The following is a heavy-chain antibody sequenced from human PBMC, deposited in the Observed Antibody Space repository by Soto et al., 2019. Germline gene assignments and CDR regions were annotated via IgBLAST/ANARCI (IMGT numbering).Heavy chain of an antibody. V-gene: IGHV1-46*01. D-gene: IGHD6-6*01. CDR2: INPSGGST. J-gene: IGHJ5*02. CDR3: ARGLGKSLATLNWFDP. Sequence: ASVKVSCKASGYTFTSYYMHWVRQAPGQGLEWMGIINPSGGSTSYAQKFQGRVTMTRDTSTSTVYMELSSLRSEDTAVYYCARGLGKSLATLNWFDPWGQGTLVTFSS. CDR1: GYTFTSYY.